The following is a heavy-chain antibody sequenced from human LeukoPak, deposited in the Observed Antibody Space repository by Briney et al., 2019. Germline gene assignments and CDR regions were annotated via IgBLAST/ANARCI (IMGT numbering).Heavy chain of an antibody. J-gene: IGHJ4*02. V-gene: IGHV3-53*01. D-gene: IGHD2-2*01. CDR1: GFTVSSNY. CDR3: ARGQSCSSTSCFFDY. CDR2: IYSGGST. Sequence: GGSLRLSCAASGFTVSSNYMSWVRQAPGKGLEWVSVIYSGGSTYYADSVKGRFTIPRDNSKNTLYLQMNSLRVEDTAVYYCARGQSCSSTSCFFDYWGQGTLVTVSS.